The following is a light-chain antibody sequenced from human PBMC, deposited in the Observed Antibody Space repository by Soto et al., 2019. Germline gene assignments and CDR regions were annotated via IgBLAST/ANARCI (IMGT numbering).Light chain of an antibody. Sequence: QSALTQPPSASGSPGQSVTISCTGTSSDVGGYNYVSWYQQHPGKAPKLMIYEVSKRPSGVPDRFSGSKSGNPASLTVSGLQAEDEADYYCSSYAVSSVVFGGGTKLTVL. J-gene: IGLJ2*01. CDR2: EVS. CDR1: SSDVGGYNY. CDR3: SSYAVSSVV. V-gene: IGLV2-8*01.